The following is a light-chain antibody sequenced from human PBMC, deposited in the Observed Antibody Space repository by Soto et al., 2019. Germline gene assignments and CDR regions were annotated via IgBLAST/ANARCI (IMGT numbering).Light chain of an antibody. CDR1: SDDVGGYNY. Sequence: QSALTQPASVSGSPGQSITISCTGTSDDVGGYNYVSWYQQLPGKAHKLVIYAVTHRPSGVSNRFSGSRSGNTASLTIAGLQPEDEADYYCASFTSGIFPYVLGTGTKVTFL. J-gene: IGLJ1*01. CDR2: AVT. V-gene: IGLV2-14*01. CDR3: ASFTSGIFPYV.